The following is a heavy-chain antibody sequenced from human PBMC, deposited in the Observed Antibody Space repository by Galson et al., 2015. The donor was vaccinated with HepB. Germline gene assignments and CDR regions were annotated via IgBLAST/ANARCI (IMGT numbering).Heavy chain of an antibody. Sequence: SLRLSCATSGFIFNNAWMNWVRQAPGKGLEWVGRIKNRRNGESTDYATSVKGRFTISRDDSRGTVYLQMNSLKIEDTAVYYCTTDGGSDDLWSGYHWGRGTLVTVSS. CDR1: GFIFNNAW. CDR2: IKNRRNGEST. V-gene: IGHV3-15*05. D-gene: IGHD3-3*01. CDR3: TTDGGSDDLWSGYH. J-gene: IGHJ5*02.